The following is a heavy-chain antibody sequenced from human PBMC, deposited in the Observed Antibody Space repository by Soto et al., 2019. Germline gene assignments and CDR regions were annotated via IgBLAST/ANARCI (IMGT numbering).Heavy chain of an antibody. Sequence: QVQLQESGPGLVKSSQTLSLTCTVSGGSISSDGNYWSWIRQHPGKGLEWIGYIYYSGSTYYNPSLKSRVNISVDTSKNQCSLKLNSVTAAETAVYYCARARMVRGIIYYSGMDVWGQGTTVSVSS. CDR2: IYYSGST. CDR1: GGSISSDGNY. CDR3: ARARMVRGIIYYSGMDV. J-gene: IGHJ6*02. V-gene: IGHV4-31*03. D-gene: IGHD3-10*01.